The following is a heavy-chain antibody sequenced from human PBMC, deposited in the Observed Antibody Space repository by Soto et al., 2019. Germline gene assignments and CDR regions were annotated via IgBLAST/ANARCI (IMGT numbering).Heavy chain of an antibody. CDR3: ARDPVAAAGTAFDV. Sequence: QVQLQESGPGLVKPSGTLSLTCKVPSDSISSSYWWNWVRQSPGKGLEWIAEIYHNGNTNYNPSLKSRVTIFVDKSKNQFSLEMSSVTAADTAVYYCARDPVAAAGTAFDVWGQGTTVTVSS. CDR1: SDSISSSYW. V-gene: IGHV4-4*02. J-gene: IGHJ3*01. D-gene: IGHD6-13*01. CDR2: IYHNGNT.